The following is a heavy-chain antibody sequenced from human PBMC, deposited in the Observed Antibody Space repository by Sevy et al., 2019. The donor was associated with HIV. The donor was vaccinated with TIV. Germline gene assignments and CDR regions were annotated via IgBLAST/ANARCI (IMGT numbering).Heavy chain of an antibody. D-gene: IGHD2-2*02. CDR3: ARGGRYCSSTSCYTHWFDP. J-gene: IGHJ5*02. CDR1: GFTFSSYA. CDR2: ISYDGSNK. V-gene: IGHV3-30*04. Sequence: GGSLRLSCAASGFTFSSYAMHWVRQAPGKGLEWVAVISYDGSNKYYADSVKGRFTISRDNSKNTMYLQMNSLRAEDTAVYYCARGGRYCSSTSCYTHWFDPRGQGTLVTVSS.